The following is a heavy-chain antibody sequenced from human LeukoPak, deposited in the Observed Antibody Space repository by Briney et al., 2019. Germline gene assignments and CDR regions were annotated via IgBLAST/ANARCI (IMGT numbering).Heavy chain of an antibody. D-gene: IGHD4-23*01. CDR2: ISGSGDST. V-gene: IGHV3-23*01. Sequence: GGSLRLSCAASGFTFSSYAMSWVRQAPGKGLEWVSIISGSGDSTYYADSVKGRFTLSRDNSKNTLCLQMNSLRAEDTAVYYCANHYGCINQAFHYWGQGTLVTVSS. J-gene: IGHJ4*02. CDR1: GFTFSSYA. CDR3: ANHYGCINQAFHY.